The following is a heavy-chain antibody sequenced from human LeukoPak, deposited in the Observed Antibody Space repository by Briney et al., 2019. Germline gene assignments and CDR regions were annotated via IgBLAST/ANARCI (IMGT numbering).Heavy chain of an antibody. D-gene: IGHD3-10*01. CDR1: GYTFTGYY. Sequence: GASVKVSCKASGYTFTGYYMHWVRQAPGQGLEWMGWINPNSGGTNYAQKFQGRVAMTRDTSISTAYMELSRLRSDDTAVYYCARGEVRGAITGTSYYWGQGTLVTVSS. V-gene: IGHV1-2*02. J-gene: IGHJ4*02. CDR2: INPNSGGT. CDR3: ARGEVRGAITGTSYY.